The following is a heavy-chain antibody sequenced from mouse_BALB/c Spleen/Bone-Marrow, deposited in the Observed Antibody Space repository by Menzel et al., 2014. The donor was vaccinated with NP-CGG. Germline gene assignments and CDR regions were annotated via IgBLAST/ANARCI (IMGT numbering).Heavy chain of an antibody. CDR3: ARTDY. CDR2: VDPANGNT. J-gene: IGHJ2*01. V-gene: IGHV14-3*02. Sequence: EVKLVESGAELVKPGASVKLSCTASGFNIKDTYMHWVKQRPEQGLEWIGWVDPANGNTKYDPKFQGKATITADTSSNTAYLQLSSLTSEDTAVYYCARTDYWGQGTTLTVSS. CDR1: GFNIKDTY.